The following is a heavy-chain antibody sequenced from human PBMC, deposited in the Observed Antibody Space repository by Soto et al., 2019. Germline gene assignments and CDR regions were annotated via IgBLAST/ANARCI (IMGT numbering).Heavy chain of an antibody. Sequence: ASVKVSFKASGYTFTNFGISWGRLAPGQGLEWMGWINPYNAKTDFAQEFQGRATLTTDTSTSTAYMELRSLKSDDTAVYYCARVDSWSEGGAFDIWGQGTMVTVSS. CDR2: INPYNAKT. D-gene: IGHD6-13*01. V-gene: IGHV1-18*01. CDR1: GYTFTNFG. J-gene: IGHJ3*02. CDR3: ARVDSWSEGGAFDI.